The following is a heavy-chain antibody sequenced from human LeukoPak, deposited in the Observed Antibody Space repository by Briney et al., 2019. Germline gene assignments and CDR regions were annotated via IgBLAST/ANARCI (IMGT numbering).Heavy chain of an antibody. CDR3: ARVGGDDSTGHYSVDY. CDR1: GYSITSTYW. Sequence: SETLSLTRAVSGYSITSTYWWGWIRQTPGRGLEWTGSLHHSGSTSYSPSLKSRVTISVDTSKNQFSLRLSSVTAADTAVYYCARVGGDDSTGHYSVDYWGQGTLVTVSS. J-gene: IGHJ4*02. CDR2: LHHSGST. D-gene: IGHD3-22*01. V-gene: IGHV4-38-2*01.